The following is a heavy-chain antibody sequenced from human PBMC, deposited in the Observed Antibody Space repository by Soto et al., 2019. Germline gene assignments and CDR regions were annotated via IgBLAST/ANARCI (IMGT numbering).Heavy chain of an antibody. D-gene: IGHD3-9*01. V-gene: IGHV1-69*12. CDR2: IIPIFGTA. J-gene: IGHJ4*02. CDR3: VKDTRIAIFSGYYEDY. Sequence: QVQLVQSGAEVKKPGSSVKVSCKASGGTFSSYAISWVRQAPGQGLEWMGGIIPIFGTANYAQKFQGRVTVTADDTTSTAKMELSSLRSEDTAVYYCVKDTRIAIFSGYYEDYWGQGTLVTVSS. CDR1: GGTFSSYA.